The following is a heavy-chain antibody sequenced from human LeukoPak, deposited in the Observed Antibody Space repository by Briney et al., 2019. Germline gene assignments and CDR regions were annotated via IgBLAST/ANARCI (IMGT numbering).Heavy chain of an antibody. Sequence: GEPLKISCKGSGYTFTNDWIAWVRPMPGKGLEWMGIINPGDSDTRYSPSFQGQVTISADKSISTAYLQWSTLRASDTAMYYCAIWFGESYFDYWGQGTLVTVSS. CDR2: INPGDSDT. CDR1: GYTFTNDW. V-gene: IGHV5-51*01. D-gene: IGHD3-10*01. CDR3: AIWFGESYFDY. J-gene: IGHJ4*02.